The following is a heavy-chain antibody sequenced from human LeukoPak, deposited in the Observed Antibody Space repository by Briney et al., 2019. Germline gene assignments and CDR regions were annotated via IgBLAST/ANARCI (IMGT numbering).Heavy chain of an antibody. CDR3: AGHYGDRRFYDY. Sequence: GGSLRLSCAASGFTFSSYGMHWVRQVPGKGLEWVAFIRYDGSNKYYADSVKGRFTISRDNSKNTLYLQMNSLRAEDTAVYFCAGHYGDRRFYDYWGQGTLVTVSS. D-gene: IGHD4-17*01. V-gene: IGHV3-30*02. CDR2: IRYDGSNK. J-gene: IGHJ4*02. CDR1: GFTFSSYG.